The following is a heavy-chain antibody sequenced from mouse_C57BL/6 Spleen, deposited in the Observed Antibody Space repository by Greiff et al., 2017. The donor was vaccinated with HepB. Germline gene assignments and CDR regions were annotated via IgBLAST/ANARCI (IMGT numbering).Heavy chain of an antibody. CDR2: ISSGSSTI. Sequence: DVMLVESGGGLVKPGGSLKLSCAASGFTFSDYGMHWVRQAPEKGLERVAYISSGSSTIYYADTVKGRFTISRDNAKNTLFLQMTSLRSEDTAMYYCARAGAMDYWGQGTSVTVSS. CDR1: GFTFSDYG. V-gene: IGHV5-17*01. J-gene: IGHJ4*01. CDR3: ARAGAMDY.